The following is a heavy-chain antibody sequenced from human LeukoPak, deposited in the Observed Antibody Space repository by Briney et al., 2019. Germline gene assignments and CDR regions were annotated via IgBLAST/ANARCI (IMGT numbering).Heavy chain of an antibody. J-gene: IGHJ4*02. V-gene: IGHV3-11*06. CDR1: GSTFRDTS. Sequence: GGSWSSPYPPSGSTFRDTSMSWTRQAPGKGLEWVSYISSSSSYTNYADSVKGRFTISRDNAKNSLYLQVNRLRAEDTAVYYCARGGGRYCSSTSCYFDCLVQGTLVTVSS. D-gene: IGHD2-2*01. CDR2: ISSSSSYT. CDR3: ARGGGRYCSSTSCYFDC.